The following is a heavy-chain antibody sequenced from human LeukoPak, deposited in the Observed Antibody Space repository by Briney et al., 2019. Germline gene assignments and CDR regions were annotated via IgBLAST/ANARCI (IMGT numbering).Heavy chain of an antibody. CDR1: GFTFSSYA. Sequence: GGSLRLSCAASGFTFSSYAMSWVRQAPGKGLEWVSAISGSGGSTYYADSVKGRFTISRDNSKNTLYLQMNSLRAEDTAVYYCSKTPDYDILTGYWKFFDYWGQGTLVTVSS. J-gene: IGHJ4*02. CDR3: SKTPDYDILTGYWKFFDY. CDR2: ISGSGGST. D-gene: IGHD3-9*01. V-gene: IGHV3-23*01.